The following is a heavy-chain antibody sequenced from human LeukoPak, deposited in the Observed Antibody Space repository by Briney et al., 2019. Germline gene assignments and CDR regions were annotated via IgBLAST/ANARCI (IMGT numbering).Heavy chain of an antibody. J-gene: IGHJ4*02. CDR2: IYYSGST. Sequence: PSETLSLTCTVSGGSISSYYWGWIRQPPGKGLEWIGSIYYSGSTYYNPSLKSRVTISVDTSKNQFSLKLSSVTAADTAVYYCARGYGSGNFDYWGQGTLVTVSS. V-gene: IGHV4-39*07. CDR3: ARGYGSGNFDY. D-gene: IGHD3-10*01. CDR1: GGSISSYY.